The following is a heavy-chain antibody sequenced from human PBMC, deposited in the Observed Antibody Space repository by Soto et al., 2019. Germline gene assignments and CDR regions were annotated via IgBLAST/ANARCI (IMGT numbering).Heavy chain of an antibody. CDR3: ARESVVTGTHHFDS. D-gene: IGHD1-7*01. CDR1: GYTFKDYY. Sequence: ASVKVSCKASGYTFKDYYMHWVRQAPGQGLEWMGWINSNTGGTNCAQKFQGRVTMTRDTSISTAYMELSRLRPDDTAVYYCARESVVTGTHHFDSWGQGTMVTVSS. CDR2: INSNTGGT. J-gene: IGHJ4*02. V-gene: IGHV1-2*02.